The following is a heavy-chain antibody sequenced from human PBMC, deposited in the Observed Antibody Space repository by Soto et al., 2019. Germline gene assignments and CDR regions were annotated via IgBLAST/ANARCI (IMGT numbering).Heavy chain of an antibody. CDR3: ARDGAKFTIVGVVIPPRGSYFDY. CDR2: TYYRSKWYN. J-gene: IGHJ4*02. CDR1: GDSVSSNSAA. V-gene: IGHV6-1*01. D-gene: IGHD3-3*01. Sequence: SQTLSLTCAISGDSVSSNSAAWNWIRQSPSRGLEWLGRTYYRSKWYNDYAVSVKSRITINPDTSKNQFSLQLNSVTPEDTAVYYCARDGAKFTIVGVVIPPRGSYFDYWGQGTLVTVSA.